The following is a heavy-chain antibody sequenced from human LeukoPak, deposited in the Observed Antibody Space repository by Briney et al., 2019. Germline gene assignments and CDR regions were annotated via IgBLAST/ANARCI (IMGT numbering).Heavy chain of an antibody. CDR2: IYHSGST. CDR1: GGSISSGGYS. J-gene: IGHJ4*02. Sequence: SETLSLTCAVSGGSISSGGYSWSWIRQPPGKGLEWIGYIYHSGSTYYNPSLKSRVTISVDRSKNQFSLKLSSVTAADTAVYYCAKMVAVVEPAFDYWGQGTLVTVSS. CDR3: AKMVAVVEPAFDY. V-gene: IGHV4-30-2*01. D-gene: IGHD3-22*01.